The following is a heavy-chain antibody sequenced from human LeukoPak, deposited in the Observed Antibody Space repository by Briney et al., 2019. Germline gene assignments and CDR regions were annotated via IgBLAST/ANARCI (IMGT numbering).Heavy chain of an antibody. Sequence: GASVKVSCKVSGYTLTELSMHWVRQAPGKGLEWMGGFDPEGGETIYAQKFQGRVTMTEDTSTDTAYMELSSLRSEDTAVYYCATFYCSSTSCYIDYYYGMDVWGQGTTVTVSS. CDR2: FDPEGGET. J-gene: IGHJ6*02. D-gene: IGHD2-2*02. V-gene: IGHV1-24*01. CDR3: ATFYCSSTSCYIDYYYGMDV. CDR1: GYTLTELS.